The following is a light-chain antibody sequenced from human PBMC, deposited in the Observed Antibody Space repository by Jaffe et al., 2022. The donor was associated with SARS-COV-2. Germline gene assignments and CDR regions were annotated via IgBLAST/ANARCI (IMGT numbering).Light chain of an antibody. CDR2: WAS. Sequence: DIVMTQSPDSLAVSLGERATINCKSSQNVLYSSNNKNYLAWYQQKPGQPPKLLIYWASTRESGVPDRFSGSGSGTDFTLTISSLQAEDVAVYYCQQYYTTLRTFGQGTKVEI. V-gene: IGKV4-1*01. CDR3: QQYYTTLRT. CDR1: QNVLYSSNNKNY. J-gene: IGKJ1*01.